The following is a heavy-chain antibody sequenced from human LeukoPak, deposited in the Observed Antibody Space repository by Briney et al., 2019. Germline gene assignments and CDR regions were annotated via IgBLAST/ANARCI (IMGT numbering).Heavy chain of an antibody. D-gene: IGHD3-10*01. Sequence: SETLSLTRTVSGGSISSGDYYWSWIRQPPGKGLEWIGYIYYSGSTYYNPSLKSRVTISVDTSKNQFSLKLSSVTAADTAVYYCARTIAMVRGVYAFDIWGQGTMVTVSS. J-gene: IGHJ3*02. CDR1: GGSISSGDYY. CDR2: IYYSGST. CDR3: ARTIAMVRGVYAFDI. V-gene: IGHV4-30-4*01.